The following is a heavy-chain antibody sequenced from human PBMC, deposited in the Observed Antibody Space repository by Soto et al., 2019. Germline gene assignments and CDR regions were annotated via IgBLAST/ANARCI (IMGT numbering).Heavy chain of an antibody. CDR2: IYGGGST. J-gene: IGHJ4*02. CDR3: ASSESKPRFDS. CDR1: GFTFSSYD. V-gene: IGHV3-66*01. Sequence: GGSLRLSCAASGFTFSSYDMHWVRQAPGKGLEWVSIIYGGGSTYYADSVKGRFTISRDTSKNTLYLQMNTLRAEDTAVYYCASSESKPRFDSWGQGTLVTVSS. D-gene: IGHD1-26*01.